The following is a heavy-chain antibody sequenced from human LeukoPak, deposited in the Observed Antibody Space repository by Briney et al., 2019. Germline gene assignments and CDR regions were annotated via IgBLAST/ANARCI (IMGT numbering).Heavy chain of an antibody. D-gene: IGHD5-24*01. Sequence: SETLSLTCTVSGGSISSGGYSWSWIRQAPGKGLEWIGYIYYSGSTYYNPSLKSRVTISVDTSKNQFSLKLSSVTAVDTAVYYCARIKSATPSAFDIWGQGIMVTVSS. J-gene: IGHJ3*02. V-gene: IGHV4-30-4*07. CDR2: IYYSGST. CDR3: ARIKSATPSAFDI. CDR1: GGSISSGGYS.